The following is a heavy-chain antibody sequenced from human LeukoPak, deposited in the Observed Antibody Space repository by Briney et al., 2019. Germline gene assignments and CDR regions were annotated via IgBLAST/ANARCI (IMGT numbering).Heavy chain of an antibody. Sequence: SETLSLTCTVSGGSISSYYWSWIRQPPGKGLEWIGHIFYTGSTNCNPSLKSRVTISVDTSKNQFSLKLSSMTAADTAVYYCARAILGTYYYFDFWGQGTLVTVSS. D-gene: IGHD1-26*01. CDR1: GGSISSYY. J-gene: IGHJ4*02. V-gene: IGHV4-59*01. CDR3: ARAILGTYYYFDF. CDR2: IFYTGST.